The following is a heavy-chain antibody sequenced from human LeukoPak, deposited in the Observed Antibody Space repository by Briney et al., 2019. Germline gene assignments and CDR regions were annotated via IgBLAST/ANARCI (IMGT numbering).Heavy chain of an antibody. CDR2: ISGSGGST. CDR3: AKPRDYYDSSGYYAWFDP. CDR1: GFTFSSYA. V-gene: IGHV3-23*01. Sequence: GGSLRLSCAASGFTFSSYAMSWVRQAPGKGLEWVSAISGSGGSTYYADSVKGRFTISRDNSKTTLYLQMNSLRAEDTAVYYCAKPRDYYDSSGYYAWFDPWGQGTLVTVSS. D-gene: IGHD3-22*01. J-gene: IGHJ5*02.